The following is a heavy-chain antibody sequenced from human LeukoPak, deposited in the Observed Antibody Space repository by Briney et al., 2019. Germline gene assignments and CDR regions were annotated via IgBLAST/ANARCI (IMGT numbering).Heavy chain of an antibody. CDR3: ARGRIIRGYFDY. CDR2: ISFDGSNK. CDR1: GFTFSNYG. J-gene: IGHJ4*02. Sequence: GGSLRLSCAASGFTFSNYGMHWVRQAPGKGLEWVAVISFDGSNKYYADSVKGRFTISRDNSKNTLYLQMNSLRAEDTALYYCARGRIIRGYFDYWGQGTLVTVSS. V-gene: IGHV3-30*03. D-gene: IGHD2/OR15-2a*01.